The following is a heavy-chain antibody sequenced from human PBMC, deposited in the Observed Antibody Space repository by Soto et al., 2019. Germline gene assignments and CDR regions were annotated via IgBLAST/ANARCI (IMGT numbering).Heavy chain of an antibody. D-gene: IGHD6-19*01. CDR2: IYYSGST. Sequence: PSDTLSLTCTVSGGSISSSSYYWGWIRQPPGKGLEWIGSIYYSGSTYYNPSLKSRVTISVDTSKNQFSLKLSSVTAADTAVYYCAKPIAVAGPHQPQVYFQHWGQGTLVTVSS. CDR1: GGSISSSSYY. V-gene: IGHV4-39*01. J-gene: IGHJ1*01. CDR3: AKPIAVAGPHQPQVYFQH.